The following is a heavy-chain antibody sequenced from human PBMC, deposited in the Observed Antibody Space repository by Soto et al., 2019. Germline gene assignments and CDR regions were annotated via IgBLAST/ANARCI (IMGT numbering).Heavy chain of an antibody. V-gene: IGHV3-9*01. CDR3: IKESTPGGLDY. CDR1: GFTFEDDA. D-gene: IGHD3-10*01. CDR2: IDWNSGRI. J-gene: IGHJ4*02. Sequence: QPGGSLRLSCAVSGFTFEDDAMHWVLQTPRKGLEWVSGIDWNSGRIGYGDSVKGRFTVSRDNAKNSLYLQMSNLRTEDTALYYCIKESTPGGLDYWGQGAQVTVSS.